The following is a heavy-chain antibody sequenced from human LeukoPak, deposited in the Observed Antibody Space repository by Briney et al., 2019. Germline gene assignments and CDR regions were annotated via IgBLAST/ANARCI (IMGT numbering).Heavy chain of an antibody. CDR3: ASYKGVSYYYYGMDV. CDR2: FDPEDGET. D-gene: IGHD1-14*01. CDR1: GYTLTESS. Sequence: ASVKVSCKVSGYTLTESSMHWVRQAPGKGLEWMGGFDPEDGETIYAQKFQGRVTMTEDTSTDTAYMELSSLRSDDTAVYYCASYKGVSYYYYGMDVWGQGTTVTVSS. V-gene: IGHV1-24*01. J-gene: IGHJ6*02.